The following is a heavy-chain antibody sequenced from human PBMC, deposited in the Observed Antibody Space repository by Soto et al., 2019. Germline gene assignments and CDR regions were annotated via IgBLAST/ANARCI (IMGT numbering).Heavy chain of an antibody. J-gene: IGHJ6*02. CDR2: ITSSSSHI. Sequence: GGSLRLSCAASGFTLTSYTTNWVRQASGKGLEWVSSITSSSSHIYYADSVKGRFTISRDNAGNSLYLQMNSLRAEDSAVYYCVRERGLSSFYGMDVWGQGTTVTVSS. V-gene: IGHV3-21*01. CDR1: GFTLTSYT. CDR3: VRERGLSSFYGMDV. D-gene: IGHD3-10*01.